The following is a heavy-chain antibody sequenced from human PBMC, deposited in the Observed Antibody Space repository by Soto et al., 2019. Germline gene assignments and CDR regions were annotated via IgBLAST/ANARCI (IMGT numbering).Heavy chain of an antibody. V-gene: IGHV4-4*07. Sequence: LSLTCTVSGGSISSYYWSWIRQPAGKGLEWIGRIYTSGSTNYNPSLKSRITMSVDTSKNQFSLKLSSVTAADTAVYYCARGGNYEYYYYGMDVWGQGTTVTVSS. J-gene: IGHJ6*02. CDR1: GGSISSYY. D-gene: IGHD4-4*01. CDR3: ARGGNYEYYYYGMDV. CDR2: IYTSGST.